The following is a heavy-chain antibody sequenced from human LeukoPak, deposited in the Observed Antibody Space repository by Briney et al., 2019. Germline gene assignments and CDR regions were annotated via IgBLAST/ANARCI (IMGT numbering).Heavy chain of an antibody. D-gene: IGHD2-2*01. J-gene: IGHJ4*02. CDR1: GFTFSSYS. CDR3: ASIPRRDIVVVPATGL. V-gene: IGHV3-48*01. CDR2: ISSSSSTI. Sequence: GGSLRLSCAASGFTFSSYSMNWVRQAPGKGLEWVSYISSSSSTIYYADSVKGRFTISRDNAKNSLYLQMNSLRAEDTAVYYCASIPRRDIVVVPATGLWGQGTLVTVSS.